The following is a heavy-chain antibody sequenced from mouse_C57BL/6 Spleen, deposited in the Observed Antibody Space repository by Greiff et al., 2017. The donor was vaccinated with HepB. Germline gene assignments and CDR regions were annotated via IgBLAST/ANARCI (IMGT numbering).Heavy chain of an antibody. V-gene: IGHV1-82*01. J-gene: IGHJ1*03. D-gene: IGHD2-5*01. CDR3: ARGNSNYHWYFDV. CDR2: IYPGDGDT. Sequence: QVQLKESGPELVKPGASVKISCKASGYAFSSSWMNWVKQRPGKGLEWIGRIYPGDGDTNYNGKFKGKATLTADKSSSTAYMQLSSLTSEDSAVYFCARGNSNYHWYFDVWGTGTTVTVSS. CDR1: GYAFSSSW.